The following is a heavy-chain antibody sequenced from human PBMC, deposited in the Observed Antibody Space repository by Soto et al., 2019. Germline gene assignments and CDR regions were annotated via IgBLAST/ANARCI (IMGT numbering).Heavy chain of an antibody. CDR1: GFSLSTRGVG. V-gene: IGHV2-5*02. CDR2: IYWDDDK. J-gene: IGHJ4*02. CDR3: IRVLWFGELF. Sequence: QITLKESGPTLVKPTQTLTLTCTFSGFSLSTRGVGVGWIRQTPGKALEWLALIYWDDDKRYSSSLKSRLTITKDTSKDQVLLVMSNMDPVDTATYYCIRVLWFGELFWGQGTLVTVSS. D-gene: IGHD3-10*01.